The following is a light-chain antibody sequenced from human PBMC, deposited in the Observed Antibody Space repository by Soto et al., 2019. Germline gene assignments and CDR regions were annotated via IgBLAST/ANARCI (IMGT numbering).Light chain of an antibody. Sequence: QSVLTQPPSVSGAPGQRVTISCTGSSSNIGAGYDVHWYQQLPGTAPKLLIYGNSNRPSGVPDRFSGSKSGTSASLAITGLQAEYEADYYCQSYDSSLSGSVFCGGTKLTVL. CDR3: QSYDSSLSGSV. V-gene: IGLV1-40*01. CDR1: SSNIGAGYD. J-gene: IGLJ3*02. CDR2: GNS.